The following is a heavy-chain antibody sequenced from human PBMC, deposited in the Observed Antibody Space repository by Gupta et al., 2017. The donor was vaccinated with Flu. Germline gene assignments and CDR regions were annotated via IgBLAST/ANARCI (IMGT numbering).Heavy chain of an antibody. J-gene: IGHJ5*02. V-gene: IGHV3-15*01. CDR1: GFTFSNAW. D-gene: IGHD6-13*01. CDR2: IKSKTDGGTT. Sequence: EVQLVESGGGLVKPGGSLRLSCAASGFTFSNAWMSWVRQAPGKGLEWVGHIKSKTDGGTTDYAAPVKGRCTISRDDLKNTLYLQMNSLKTEDTAVYYCTTALGGSSSLGPPIDPWGQGTLVTVSS. CDR3: TTALGGSSSLGPPIDP.